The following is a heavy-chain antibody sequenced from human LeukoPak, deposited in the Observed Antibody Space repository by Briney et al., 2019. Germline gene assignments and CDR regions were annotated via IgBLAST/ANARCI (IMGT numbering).Heavy chain of an antibody. V-gene: IGHV3-48*02. J-gene: IGHJ4*02. CDR2: ISSSSSTI. CDR3: ARGGPTVPTWRLFDY. D-gene: IGHD4-17*01. Sequence: GGSLRLSCAASGFTFSSYSMNWVRQAPGKGLDWVSYISSSSSTIYYADSVKGRFTISRDNAKNSLYLQMNSLRDEDTAVYYCARGGPTVPTWRLFDYWGQGTLVTVSS. CDR1: GFTFSSYS.